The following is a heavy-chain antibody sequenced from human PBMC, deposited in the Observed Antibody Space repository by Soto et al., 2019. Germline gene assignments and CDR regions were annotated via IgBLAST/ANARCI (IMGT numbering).Heavy chain of an antibody. Sequence: GGSLRLSCASSGFTFSSYAMSWVRQAPGKGLEWVSAISGSGGSTYYADSVKGRFTISRDNSKNTLYLQMNSLRAEDTAVYYCAKTRRIAHAPDLDVCGKGTPVTVSS. V-gene: IGHV3-23*01. CDR1: GFTFSSYA. D-gene: IGHD6-6*01. CDR2: ISGSGGST. CDR3: AKTRRIAHAPDLDV. J-gene: IGHJ6*04.